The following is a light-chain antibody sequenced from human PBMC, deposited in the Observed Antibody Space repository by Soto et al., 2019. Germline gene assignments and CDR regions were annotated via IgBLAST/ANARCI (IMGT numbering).Light chain of an antibody. V-gene: IGKV3-20*01. CDR3: QQYGRSPPIT. CDR2: GAS. Sequence: EIVLPQSPGTLSLSPGERATLFCRASQSVSSSYLAWYQQKPGQAPRLLIHGASSRATGIPDRFSGSGSGTDFTLTISRLEPEDFAVYYCQQYGRSPPITFGQGTRLEIK. J-gene: IGKJ5*01. CDR1: QSVSSSY.